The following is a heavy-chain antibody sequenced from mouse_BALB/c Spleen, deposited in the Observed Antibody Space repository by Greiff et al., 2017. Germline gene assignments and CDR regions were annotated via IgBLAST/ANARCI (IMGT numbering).Heavy chain of an antibody. V-gene: IGHV2-9*02. J-gene: IGHJ4*01. CDR2: IWAGGST. CDR3: ARDGNYRYYYAMDY. D-gene: IGHD2-1*01. Sequence: VQLQQSGPGLVAPSQSLSITCTVSGFSLTSYGVHWVRQPPGKGLEWLGVIWAGGSTNYNSALMSRLSISKDNSKSQVFLKMNSLQTDDTAMYYCARDGNYRYYYAMDYWGQGTSVTVSS. CDR1: GFSLTSYG.